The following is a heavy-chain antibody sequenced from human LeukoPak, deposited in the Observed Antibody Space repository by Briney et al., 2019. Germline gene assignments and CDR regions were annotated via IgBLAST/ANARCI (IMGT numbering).Heavy chain of an antibody. CDR2: IYHSGST. Sequence: SETLSLTCAVYGGSFSGYYWSWIRQPPGKGMEWIGEIYHSGSTNYNPSLKSRVTISVDKSKNQFSLKLSSVTAADTAVYYCAGNYDYWGQGTLVTVSS. CDR3: AGNYDY. J-gene: IGHJ4*02. CDR1: GGSFSGYY. V-gene: IGHV4-34*01.